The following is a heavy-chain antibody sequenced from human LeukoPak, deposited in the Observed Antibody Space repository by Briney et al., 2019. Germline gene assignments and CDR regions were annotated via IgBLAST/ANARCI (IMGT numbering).Heavy chain of an antibody. J-gene: IGHJ6*03. Sequence: ASVKVSCKASGYTFTGYYMHWVRQAPGQGLEWMGWINPNSGGTNYAQKFQGRVTMTRDTSISTAYMELSRLRSDDTAVYHCARVSYEPNYYYYYMDVWGKGTTVTISS. V-gene: IGHV1-2*02. D-gene: IGHD5-12*01. CDR1: GYTFTGYY. CDR2: INPNSGGT. CDR3: ARVSYEPNYYYYYMDV.